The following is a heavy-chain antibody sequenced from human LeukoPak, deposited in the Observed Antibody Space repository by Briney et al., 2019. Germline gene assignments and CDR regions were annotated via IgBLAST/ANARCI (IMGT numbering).Heavy chain of an antibody. Sequence: ASVKVSCKASGYTFTSYGIIWVRQAPGQGLEWMGWISAYNGNTNYAQKLQGRVTMTTDTSTSTAYMELRSLRSDDTAVYYCARDDYCSSTSCYPPDYWGQGTLVTVPS. CDR2: ISAYNGNT. J-gene: IGHJ4*02. V-gene: IGHV1-18*01. D-gene: IGHD2-2*01. CDR1: GYTFTSYG. CDR3: ARDDYCSSTSCYPPDY.